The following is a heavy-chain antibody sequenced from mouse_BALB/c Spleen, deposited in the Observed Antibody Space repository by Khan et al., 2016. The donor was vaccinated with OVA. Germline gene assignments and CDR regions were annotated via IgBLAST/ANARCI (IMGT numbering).Heavy chain of an antibody. CDR1: GYTFTSYT. CDR2: INPSNGYT. Sequence: QVQLKESGAELARPGASVKMSCKASGYTFTSYTIHWIKKRPGQGLEWIGYINPSNGYTNYNQKFKDKVTLTTDKSSTTAYLQLSSLTSDDTADNDCVRGAAYHRNDDWFAYWGQGTLVTVSA. J-gene: IGHJ3*01. CDR3: VRGAAYHRNDDWFAY. V-gene: IGHV1-4*01. D-gene: IGHD2-14*01.